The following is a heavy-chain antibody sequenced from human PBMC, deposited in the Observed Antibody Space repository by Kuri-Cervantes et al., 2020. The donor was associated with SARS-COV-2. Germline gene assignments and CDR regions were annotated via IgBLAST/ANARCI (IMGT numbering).Heavy chain of an antibody. D-gene: IGHD3-3*02. Sequence: GGSLRLSCAASGFTFSSYSMNWVRQAPGKGLEYVSAISSNGGSTYYADSVKGRFTISRDNSKNTLYLQMNSLRAEDAAVYYCAREAISDAFDIWGQGTMVTVSS. CDR1: GFTFSSYS. CDR2: ISSNGGST. CDR3: AREAISDAFDI. J-gene: IGHJ3*02. V-gene: IGHV3-64*04.